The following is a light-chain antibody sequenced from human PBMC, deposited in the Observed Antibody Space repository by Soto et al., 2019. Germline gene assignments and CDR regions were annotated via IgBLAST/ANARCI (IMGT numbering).Light chain of an antibody. CDR3: QQYNNWWT. CDR2: GVS. J-gene: IGKJ1*01. CDR1: QSVSSSY. Sequence: EIVLTQSPGTLSLSPGERATISCMASQSVSSSYLAWYQQKPGQAPRLLIYGVSTRGTGISARFSGSGSGTEFTLTISSLQSEDFGVYYCQQYNNWWTFGQGTKVDIK. V-gene: IGKV3-15*01.